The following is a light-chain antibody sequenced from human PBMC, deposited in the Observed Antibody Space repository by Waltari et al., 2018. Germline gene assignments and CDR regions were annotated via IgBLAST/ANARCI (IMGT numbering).Light chain of an antibody. CDR1: QSVSSN. J-gene: IGKJ4*01. CDR3: QQYNNWPFA. CDR2: GAS. V-gene: IGKV3-15*01. Sequence: EIVMTQSPATLSVSPGERATLSFRASQSVSSNLAWYQQKPGQAPRLRIYGASTRATGIPTRFSCSGSGTEFTLTISSLQSEDFAVYYCQQYNNWPFAFGGGTKVEIK.